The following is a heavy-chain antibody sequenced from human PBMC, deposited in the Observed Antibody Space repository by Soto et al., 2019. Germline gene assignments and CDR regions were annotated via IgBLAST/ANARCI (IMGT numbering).Heavy chain of an antibody. CDR3: ASTRYSVRAYCYYCMDV. Sequence: SVKVSCKASGGTFSSYAISWVRQAPGQGLEWMGGIIPIFGTANYAQKFQGRVTMTADESTSTAYMELSSLRSEDTAVYYCASTRYSVRAYCYYCMDVWGQGTTVTVSS. V-gene: IGHV1-69*13. D-gene: IGHD2-21*01. CDR1: GGTFSSYA. J-gene: IGHJ6*02. CDR2: IIPIFGTA.